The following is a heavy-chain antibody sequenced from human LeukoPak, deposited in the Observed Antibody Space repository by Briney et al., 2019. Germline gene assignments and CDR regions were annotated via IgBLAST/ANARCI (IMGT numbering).Heavy chain of an antibody. Sequence: SETLSLTCTVSGGSVSRGGYYCSWIRQHPGKGLEWIGEIYHSGSTNYNPSLKSRVTISVDKSKNQFSLKLSSVTAADTAVYYCARVRIERWFDPWGQGTLVTVSS. V-gene: IGHV4-31*03. J-gene: IGHJ5*02. CDR1: GGSVSRGGYY. CDR3: ARVRIERWFDP. CDR2: IYHSGST. D-gene: IGHD2-15*01.